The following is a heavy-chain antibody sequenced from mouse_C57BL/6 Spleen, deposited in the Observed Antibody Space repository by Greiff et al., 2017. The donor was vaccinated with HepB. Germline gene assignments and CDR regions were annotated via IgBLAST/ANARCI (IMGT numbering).Heavy chain of an antibody. V-gene: IGHV1-50*01. J-gene: IGHJ3*01. D-gene: IGHD1-1*01. Sequence: VQLQQPGAELVKPGASVKLSCKASGYTFTSYWMQWVKQRPGQGLEWIGEIDPSDSYTNYNQKFKGKATLTVDTSSSTAYMQLSSLTSEDSAVYYCARGYYCSSWFAYWGQGTLVTVSA. CDR3: ARGYYCSSWFAY. CDR1: GYTFTSYW. CDR2: IDPSDSYT.